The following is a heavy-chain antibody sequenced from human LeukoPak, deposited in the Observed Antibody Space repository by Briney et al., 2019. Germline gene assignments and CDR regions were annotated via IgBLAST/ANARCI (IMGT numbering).Heavy chain of an antibody. J-gene: IGHJ3*02. V-gene: IGHV3-11*04. CDR1: GFTFSDYY. Sequence: RPGGSLRLSCAASGFTFSDYYINWIRLAPGKGLEWVAFISSHDSTIYYADFVKGRFTISRDNGKNSVYLQMNSLKAEDTAVYYCVRERGQWLESDDDALDIWGQGTVVTVSS. CDR3: VRERGQWLESDDDALDI. CDR2: ISSHDSTI. D-gene: IGHD6-19*01.